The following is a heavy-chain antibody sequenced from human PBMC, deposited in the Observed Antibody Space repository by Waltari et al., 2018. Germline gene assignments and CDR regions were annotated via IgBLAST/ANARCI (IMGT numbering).Heavy chain of an antibody. D-gene: IGHD6-13*01. Sequence: EVQLVESGGGLVQPGGSLRLSCAASGFTFSSYSMNWVRQAPGKGLEWVSYISSSSAIYYADSVKGRFTISRDNAKNSLYLQMNSLRAEDTAVYYCARDLHRGGSSWYEADYWGQGTLVTVSS. V-gene: IGHV3-48*01. CDR1: GFTFSSYS. CDR2: ISSSSAI. J-gene: IGHJ4*02. CDR3: ARDLHRGGSSWYEADY.